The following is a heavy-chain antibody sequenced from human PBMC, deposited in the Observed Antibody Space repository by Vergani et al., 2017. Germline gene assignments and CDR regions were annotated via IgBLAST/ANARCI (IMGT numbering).Heavy chain of an antibody. CDR3: ARGGLGIAAAGDAFDI. Sequence: QVQLVQSGAEVKKPGTSVKVSCKASGYTFTGYYMHWVRQAPGQGLEWMGWINPNSGGTNYAQKFQGRVTMTRDTSISTAYMELSRLRSDDTAVYYCARGGLGIAAAGDAFDIWGQGTMVTVSS. D-gene: IGHD6-13*01. V-gene: IGHV1-2*02. CDR1: GYTFTGYY. J-gene: IGHJ3*02. CDR2: INPNSGGT.